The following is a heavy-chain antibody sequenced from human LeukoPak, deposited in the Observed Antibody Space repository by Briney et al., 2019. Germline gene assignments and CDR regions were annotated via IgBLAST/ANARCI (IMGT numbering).Heavy chain of an antibody. CDR3: AKFLVEQQPTYYFDY. CDR1: GLTFSGYA. CDR2: FSGSGGST. V-gene: IGHV3-23*01. Sequence: GGSHRLSCAAPGLTFSGYAMSGVRQSPGKARERVSAFSGSGGSTYYEDSVKGRFTISRDNSKNTLYLQMNSLRAEDTAVYYCAKFLVEQQPTYYFDYWGEGTLVTVSS. J-gene: IGHJ4*02. D-gene: IGHD6-13*01.